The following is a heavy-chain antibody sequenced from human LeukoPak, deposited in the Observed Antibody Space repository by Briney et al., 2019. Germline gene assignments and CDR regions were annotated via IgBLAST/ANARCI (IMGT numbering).Heavy chain of an antibody. D-gene: IGHD6-25*01. Sequence: SGPTLVNPTQTLTLTCTFSGFSLNTYGVGVGWIRQPPGKALEWLAFVYWDDDNRYSPSLKSRLTVTKDTSKSQVVLTMTNMDPVDTATYYCAHRPNRYNNGWNTGFFDYWGQGSLVSVSS. J-gene: IGHJ4*02. CDR2: VYWDDDN. V-gene: IGHV2-5*02. CDR3: AHRPNRYNNGWNTGFFDY. CDR1: GFSLNTYGVG.